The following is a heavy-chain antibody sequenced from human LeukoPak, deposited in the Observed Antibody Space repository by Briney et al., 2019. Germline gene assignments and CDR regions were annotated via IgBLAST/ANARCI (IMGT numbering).Heavy chain of an antibody. CDR2: MNPNSGNT. V-gene: IGHV1-8*01. CDR3: ARSGSTYYDFWSGYVDLAKY. J-gene: IGHJ4*02. CDR1: GYTFTSYD. Sequence: RASVKVSCKASGYTFTSYDINWVRQATGQGLEWMGWMNPNSGNTGYAQKFQGRVTMTRNTSISTAYMGLSSLRSEDTAVYYCARSGSTYYDFWSGYVDLAKYWGQGTLVTVSS. D-gene: IGHD3-3*01.